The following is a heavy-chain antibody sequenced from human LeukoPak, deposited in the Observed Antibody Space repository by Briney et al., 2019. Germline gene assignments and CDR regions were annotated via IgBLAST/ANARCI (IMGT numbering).Heavy chain of an antibody. CDR2: IYYSGST. CDR1: GGSISSSSYY. CDR3: ARVPITRTASDD. V-gene: IGHV4-39*01. J-gene: IGHJ4*02. Sequence: SETLSLTCTVSGGSISSSSYYWGWIRQPPGKGLEWIESIYYSGSTYYNPSLKSRVTISVDTSKNQFSLKLSSVTAADTAVYYCARVPITRTASDDWGQGTLVTVSS. D-gene: IGHD3-10*01.